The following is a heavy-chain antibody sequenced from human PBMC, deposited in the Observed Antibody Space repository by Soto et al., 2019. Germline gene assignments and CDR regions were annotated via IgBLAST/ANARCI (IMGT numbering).Heavy chain of an antibody. D-gene: IGHD3-3*01. CDR3: ARAAVIFGVVIIANHKGVALKNWFDP. CDR1: GGSMGSSSYY. V-gene: IGHV4-39*01. Sequence: SETLSLTCTVSGGSMGSSSYYWGWIRQPPGKGLEWIGNIYYSGNTNYNPSLKSRVTISVDTSKNQFSLKLSSVTAADTAVYYCARAAVIFGVVIIANHKGVALKNWFDPWGQGTLVTVSS. CDR2: IYYSGNT. J-gene: IGHJ5*02.